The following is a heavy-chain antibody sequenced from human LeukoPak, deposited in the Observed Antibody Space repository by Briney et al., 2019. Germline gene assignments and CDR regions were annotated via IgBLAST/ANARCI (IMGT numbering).Heavy chain of an antibody. J-gene: IGHJ4*02. D-gene: IGHD6-13*01. CDR3: AKEGGISSSSWYYFDY. CDR2: ISYDGSNK. CDR1: GFTFSSYG. V-gene: IGHV3-30*18. Sequence: GGSLRLSCAASGFTFSSYGMHWVRQAPGKGMEWVAVISYDGSNKYYADSVKGRFTISRDNSKNTLYLQMNSLRAEDTAVYYCAKEGGISSSSWYYFDYWGQGTLVTVSS.